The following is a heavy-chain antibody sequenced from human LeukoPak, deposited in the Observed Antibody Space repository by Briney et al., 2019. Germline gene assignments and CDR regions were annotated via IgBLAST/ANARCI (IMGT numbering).Heavy chain of an antibody. V-gene: IGHV4-59*01. CDR2: IYYRGSS. CDR1: GGSINNYY. CDR3: ARVQKDYYDSGGYHSAAAFDI. J-gene: IGHJ3*02. D-gene: IGHD3-22*01. Sequence: SETLSLTCTVSGGSINNYYWSWIRQSPGKGLEWTGYIYYRGSSNYNPSLKSRITMSVDTSKNQFSLKLNSVTAADTAVYYCARVQKDYYDSGGYHSAAAFDIWGQGTMVTVSS.